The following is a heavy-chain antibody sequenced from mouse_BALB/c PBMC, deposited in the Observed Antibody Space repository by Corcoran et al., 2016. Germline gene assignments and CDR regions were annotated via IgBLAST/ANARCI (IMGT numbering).Heavy chain of an antibody. CDR2: INTYTGEP. J-gene: IGHJ3*01. D-gene: IGHD2-4*01. V-gene: IGHV9-3-1*01. Sequence: QIQLVQTGPELKKPGETVKISCKASGYTFTNCGMNWVKQDPGKGLKWMGWINTYTGEPTYADDFKGRFAFSLETSASTAYLQINNLKNEDTATYFCARGDYDVAYWGQGTLVTVSA. CDR1: GYTFTNCG. CDR3: ARGDYDVAY.